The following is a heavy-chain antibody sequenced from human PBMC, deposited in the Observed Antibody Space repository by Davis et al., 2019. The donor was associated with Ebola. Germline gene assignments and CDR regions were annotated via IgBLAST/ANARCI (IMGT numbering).Heavy chain of an antibody. CDR3: ARWVDYYYYMDV. J-gene: IGHJ6*03. CDR2: MNPNSGNT. CDR1: GYTFTGYY. D-gene: IGHD2-15*01. V-gene: IGHV1-8*02. Sequence: ASVKVSCKASGYTFTGYYMHWVRQAPGQGLEWMGWMNPNSGNTGYAQKFQGRVTMTRNTSISTAYMELSSLRSEDTAVYYCARWVDYYYYMDVWGKGTTVTVSS.